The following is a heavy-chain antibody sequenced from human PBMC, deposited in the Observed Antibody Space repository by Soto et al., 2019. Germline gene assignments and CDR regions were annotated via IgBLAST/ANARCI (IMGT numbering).Heavy chain of an antibody. Sequence: ASVKVSCKASGYTFTSYDINWVRQATGQGLEWMGWMNPNSGNTGYAQKFQGRVTMTRNTSISTAYMELSSLRSEDTAVYYCARLGTTVTPGYYYCYMDVWGKGTTVTVSS. D-gene: IGHD4-17*01. CDR2: MNPNSGNT. CDR1: GYTFTSYD. CDR3: ARLGTTVTPGYYYCYMDV. J-gene: IGHJ6*03. V-gene: IGHV1-8*01.